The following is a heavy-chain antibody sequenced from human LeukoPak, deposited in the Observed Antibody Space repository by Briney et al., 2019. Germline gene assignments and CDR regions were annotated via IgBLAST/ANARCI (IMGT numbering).Heavy chain of an antibody. Sequence: SETLSLTCTVSGGSISSYYWSWIRQHPGKGLEWIGYIYYSGSTYYNPSLKSRVTISVDTSKNQFSLKLSSVTAADTAVYYCARGPTIGYYYGMDVWGQGTTVTVSS. J-gene: IGHJ6*02. V-gene: IGHV4-59*06. CDR2: IYYSGST. D-gene: IGHD3-9*01. CDR1: GGSISSYY. CDR3: ARGPTIGYYYGMDV.